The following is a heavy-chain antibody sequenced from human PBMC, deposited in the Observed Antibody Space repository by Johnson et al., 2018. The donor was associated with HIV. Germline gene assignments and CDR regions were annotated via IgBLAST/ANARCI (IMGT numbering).Heavy chain of an antibody. Sequence: VQLVESGGGVVQPGRSLRLSCAASGFTFDDYAMHWVRQAPGKGLEWVSLISWDGGSTYYADSVKGRFTISRDNSKNSLYLQMNSLRAEDTALYYCAKDGHSSGWEGGAFEIWGQGTMVTVSS. V-gene: IGHV3-43D*03. J-gene: IGHJ3*02. D-gene: IGHD6-19*01. CDR3: AKDGHSSGWEGGAFEI. CDR2: ISWDGGST. CDR1: GFTFDDYA.